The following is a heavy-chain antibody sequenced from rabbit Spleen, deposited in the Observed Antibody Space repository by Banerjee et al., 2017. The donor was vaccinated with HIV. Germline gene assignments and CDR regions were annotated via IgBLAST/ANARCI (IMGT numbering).Heavy chain of an antibody. CDR3: ARDTSSSFSSYGLDL. D-gene: IGHD1-1*01. CDR2: IYAAKGST. V-gene: IGHV1S7*01. J-gene: IGHJ6*01. Sequence: QLTETGGGLIQPGGSLTLSCKASGIDFTKYYITWVRQAPGKGLEWIGIIYAAKGSTDYASWVNGRFTISSDNAQSTVDLQMTSLTAADTATYFCARDTSSSFSSYGLDLWGPGTLVTVS. CDR1: GIDFTKYY.